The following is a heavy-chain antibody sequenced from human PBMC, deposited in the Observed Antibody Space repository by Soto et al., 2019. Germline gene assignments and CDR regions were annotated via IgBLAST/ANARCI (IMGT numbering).Heavy chain of an antibody. J-gene: IGHJ6*02. CDR1: GFTFSSYA. D-gene: IGHD5-12*01. Sequence: QVQLVESGGGVVQPGRSPRLSCAASGFTFSSYAMHWVRQAPGKGLEWVAVISYDGSNKYYADSVKGRFTISRDNSKNTLYLQMNSLRAEDTAVYYCARARIVATIKSGMDVWGQGTTVTVSS. V-gene: IGHV3-30-3*01. CDR2: ISYDGSNK. CDR3: ARARIVATIKSGMDV.